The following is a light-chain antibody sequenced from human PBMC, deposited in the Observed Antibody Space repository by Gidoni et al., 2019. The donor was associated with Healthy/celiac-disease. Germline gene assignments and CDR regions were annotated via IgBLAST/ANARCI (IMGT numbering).Light chain of an antibody. CDR1: SSDVGGSNY. J-gene: IGLJ2*01. CDR2: DVS. V-gene: IGLV2-14*01. Sequence: QSALTQPASGSGSPGQSITFSFTGTSSDVGGSNYVSWYQQTPGKAPKLMIYDVSNRPSGVSNRFSGSKSGNTASLTISGLQAEDEADYYCSSYTSSSTLVVFGGGTKLTVL. CDR3: SSYTSSSTLVV.